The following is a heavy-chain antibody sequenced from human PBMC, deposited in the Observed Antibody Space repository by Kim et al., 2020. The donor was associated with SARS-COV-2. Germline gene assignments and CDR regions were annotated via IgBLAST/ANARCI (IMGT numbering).Heavy chain of an antibody. CDR1: GFTFDDYA. CDR2: ISWNSGSI. D-gene: IGHD4-17*01. Sequence: GGSLRLSCAASGFTFDDYAMHWVRQAPGKGLEWVSGISWNSGSIGYADSVKGRFTISRDNAKNSLYLQMNSLRAEDTALYYCAKDISYVDYVEAFDIWV. CDR3: AKDISYVDYVEAFDI. V-gene: IGHV3-9*01. J-gene: IGHJ3*02.